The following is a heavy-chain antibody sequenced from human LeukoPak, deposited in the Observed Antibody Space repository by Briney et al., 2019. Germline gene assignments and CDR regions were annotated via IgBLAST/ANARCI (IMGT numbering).Heavy chain of an antibody. CDR1: GYTFTGYY. CDR3: ARFGSSWSPYYYYMDV. D-gene: IGHD6-13*01. J-gene: IGHJ6*03. CDR2: INPNSGGT. V-gene: IGHV1-2*02. Sequence: ASVKVSCKASGYTFTGYYMHWVRQAPGQGLEWMGWINPNSGGTNYAQKFQGRVTITRNTSISTAYMELSSLRSEDTAVYYCARFGSSWSPYYYYMDVWGKGTTVTVSS.